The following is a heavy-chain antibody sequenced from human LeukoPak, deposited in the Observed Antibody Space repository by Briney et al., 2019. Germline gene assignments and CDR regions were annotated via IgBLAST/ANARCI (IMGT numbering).Heavy chain of an antibody. J-gene: IGHJ4*02. CDR3: ARDRGPYIYFDY. V-gene: IGHV3-30*19. CDR2: ISYDGSNK. CDR1: GFTLSSYG. D-gene: IGHD3-10*01. Sequence: HPGGSLRLSCAASGFTLSSYGMHWVRQAPGKGLEWVAVISYDGSNKYYADSVKGRFTISRDNSKNTLYLQMNSLRAEDTAVYYRARDRGPYIYFDYWGQGTLVTVSS.